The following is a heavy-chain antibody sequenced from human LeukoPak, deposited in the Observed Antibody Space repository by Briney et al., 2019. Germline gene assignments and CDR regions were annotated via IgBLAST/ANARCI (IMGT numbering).Heavy chain of an antibody. V-gene: IGHV4-59*01. D-gene: IGHD2-21*02. CDR2: IYYSGST. CDR1: GGSISSYY. Sequence: PSETLSLTCTVSGGSISSYYWSWIRQPPGKGLEWIGYIYYSGSTNYNPSLKSRVTISVDTSKNQFSLKLSSVTVADTAVYYCAREPVVTAISEYAFDIWGQGTMVTVSS. J-gene: IGHJ3*02. CDR3: AREPVVTAISEYAFDI.